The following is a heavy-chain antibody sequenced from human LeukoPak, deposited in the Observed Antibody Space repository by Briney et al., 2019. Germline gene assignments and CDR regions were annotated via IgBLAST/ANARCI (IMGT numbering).Heavy chain of an antibody. CDR2: INHSGST. V-gene: IGHV4-34*01. CDR3: ARKRRWFGELIRNYYFDY. Sequence: PSETLSLTCAVYGGSFSGYYWRWIRQPPGKGLEWIGEINHSGSTNYNPSLKSRVTISVDTSKNQFSLKLSSVTAADTAVYYCARKRRWFGELIRNYYFDYWGQGTLVTVSS. CDR1: GGSFSGYY. J-gene: IGHJ4*02. D-gene: IGHD3-10*01.